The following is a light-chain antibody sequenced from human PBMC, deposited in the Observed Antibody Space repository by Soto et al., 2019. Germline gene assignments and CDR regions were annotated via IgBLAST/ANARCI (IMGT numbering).Light chain of an antibody. CDR1: SFNIGSNT. J-gene: IGLJ1*01. CDR2: SNN. Sequence: QSVVAQPPSASGTPGQRVTISCSGNSFNIGSNTVNWFQQLPETAPKLLIYSNNQRPSGVPDRFSASKSGTSASLAISGLQSEDEADYYCAAWDDSLNGHVFGTGTKVTVL. V-gene: IGLV1-44*01. CDR3: AAWDDSLNGHV.